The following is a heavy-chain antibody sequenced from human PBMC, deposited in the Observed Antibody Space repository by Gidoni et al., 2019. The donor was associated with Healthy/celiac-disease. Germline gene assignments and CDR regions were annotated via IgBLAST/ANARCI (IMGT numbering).Heavy chain of an antibody. Sequence: QVQLVQSGAEVKKPGSSVKVSCKASGGTFSSYTISWVRQAPGQGLELMGRIIPILGIANYAQKFQGRVTITADKSTSTAYMELSSLRSEDTAVYYCARHSGYEPFDYWGQGTLVTVSS. D-gene: IGHD5-12*01. CDR1: GGTFSSYT. J-gene: IGHJ4*02. CDR3: ARHSGYEPFDY. CDR2: IIPILGIA. V-gene: IGHV1-69*02.